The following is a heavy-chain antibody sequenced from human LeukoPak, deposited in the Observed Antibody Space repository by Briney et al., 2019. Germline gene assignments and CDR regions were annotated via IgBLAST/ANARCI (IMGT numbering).Heavy chain of an antibody. CDR1: GGSFSGYY. V-gene: IGHV4-34*01. J-gene: IGHJ4*02. Sequence: SETLSLTCAVYGGSFSGYYWSWIRQPPGKGLEWIGEINHSGSTNYNPSLKSRVTISVDTSKNQFSLKLSSVTAADTAVYYCARGSRITIPYPLDYWGQGTLVTVSS. D-gene: IGHD3-9*01. CDR2: INHSGST. CDR3: ARGSRITIPYPLDY.